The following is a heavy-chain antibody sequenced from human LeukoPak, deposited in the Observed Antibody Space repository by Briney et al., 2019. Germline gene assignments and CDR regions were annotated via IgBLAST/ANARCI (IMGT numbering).Heavy chain of an antibody. J-gene: IGHJ3*02. Sequence: GGSLRLSCAASGFTFSSYGMHWVRQAPGKGLEGVAVISYDGSNKYSADSVKGRFTISRDNSKNTLYLQMNSLRADDTAVYYCAGVDAAMPDDFDIWGQGTTVTVSS. V-gene: IGHV3-30*03. D-gene: IGHD5-18*01. CDR3: AGVDAAMPDDFDI. CDR2: ISYDGSNK. CDR1: GFTFSSYG.